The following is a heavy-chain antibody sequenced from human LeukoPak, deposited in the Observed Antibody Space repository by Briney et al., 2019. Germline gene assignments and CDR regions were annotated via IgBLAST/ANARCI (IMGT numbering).Heavy chain of an antibody. V-gene: IGHV4-59*01. CDR2: IYYSGSA. J-gene: IGHJ4*02. Sequence: SETLSLTCTVSGGSIGSYYWSWIRQPPGKGLECIGYIYYSGSANCNPSLKSRVTISVDTSKNQFSLKLSSVTAADTAVYYCARNHLYSNDWFDYWGQGILVTVSS. CDR1: GGSIGSYY. D-gene: IGHD6-13*01. CDR3: ARNHLYSNDWFDY.